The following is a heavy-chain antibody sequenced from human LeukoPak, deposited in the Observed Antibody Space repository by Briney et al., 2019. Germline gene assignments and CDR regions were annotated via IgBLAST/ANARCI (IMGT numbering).Heavy chain of an antibody. CDR2: ISGSGGST. J-gene: IGHJ4*02. Sequence: GGSLRRSGAASGFTCSSYAMSWVRQAPGQGLEWVSAISGSGGSTYYADSVKRLFPISRDNSKNTLYLQMNSLRAEDTAVYYCAKDNRYSSGWYRHWGQGTLVTVSS. V-gene: IGHV3-23*01. CDR3: AKDNRYSSGWYRH. D-gene: IGHD6-19*01. CDR1: GFTCSSYA.